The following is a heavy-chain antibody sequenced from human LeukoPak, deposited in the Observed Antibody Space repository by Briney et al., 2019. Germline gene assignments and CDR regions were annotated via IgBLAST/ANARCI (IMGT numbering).Heavy chain of an antibody. D-gene: IGHD1-26*01. J-gene: IGHJ6*02. CDR1: GFTFGDYA. CDR2: ISYDGSNK. CDR3: ARAHHRWELPLYYYYYGMDV. Sequence: GGSLRLSCTASGFTFGDYAMSWVRQAPGKGLEWVAVISYDGSNKYYADSVKGRFTISRDNAKNSLYLQMNSLRAEDTAVYYCARAHHRWELPLYYYYYGMDVWGQGTTVTVSS. V-gene: IGHV3-30*04.